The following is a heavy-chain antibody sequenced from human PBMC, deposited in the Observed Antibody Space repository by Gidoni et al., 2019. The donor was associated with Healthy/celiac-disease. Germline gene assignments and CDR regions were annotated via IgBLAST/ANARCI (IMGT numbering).Heavy chain of an antibody. CDR2: IGTAGDT. V-gene: IGHV3-13*01. J-gene: IGHJ6*03. D-gene: IGHD6-19*01. Sequence: EVQLVESGGGLVPPGGSLRLSCAASGFTFSSYDMHWVRQATGKGLEWVSAIGTAGDTYYPGSVKGRFTISRENAKNSLYLQMNSLRAGDTAVYYCARDGGWNYAMDVWGKGTTVTVSS. CDR3: ARDGGWNYAMDV. CDR1: GFTFSSYD.